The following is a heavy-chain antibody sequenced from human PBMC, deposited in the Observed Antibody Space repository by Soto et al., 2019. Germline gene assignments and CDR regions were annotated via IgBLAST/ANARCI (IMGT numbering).Heavy chain of an antibody. CDR2: ISYDGSNK. CDR3: ARDHLQPD. CDR1: GFTFSSYA. V-gene: IGHV3-30-3*01. Sequence: HPGGSLRLACAASGFTFSSYAMHWVRQAPGKGLEWVAVISYDGSNKYYADSVKGRFTISRDNSKNTLYLQMNFLRAEDTAVYYCARDHLQPDWGRGT. J-gene: IGHJ4*02. D-gene: IGHD4-4*01.